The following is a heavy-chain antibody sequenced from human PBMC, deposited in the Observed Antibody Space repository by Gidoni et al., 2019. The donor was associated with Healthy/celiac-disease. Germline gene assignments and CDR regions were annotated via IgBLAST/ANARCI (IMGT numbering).Heavy chain of an antibody. CDR2: IYYSGST. D-gene: IGHD1-26*01. CDR3: ARWETRNHDAFDI. CDR1: GGSISSYY. V-gene: IGHV4-59*01. Sequence: QVQLQESGPGLVKPSETLSLTCTVAGGSISSYYWSWIRQPPGKGLEWIGYIYYSGSTNYNPSLKSRVTISVDTSKNQFSLKLSSVTAADTAVYYCARWETRNHDAFDIWGQGTMVTVSS. J-gene: IGHJ3*02.